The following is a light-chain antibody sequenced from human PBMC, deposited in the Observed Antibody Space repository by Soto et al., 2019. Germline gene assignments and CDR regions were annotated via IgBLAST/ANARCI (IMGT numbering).Light chain of an antibody. CDR3: GTWDSSLSAAV. J-gene: IGLJ7*01. CDR2: DAS. CDR1: TGDVGAYNF. Sequence: QSALTQPRSVSGSPGQSVTISCTGTTGDVGAYNFVSWYQLHPGKAPKLMIYDASKRPSGVPDRFSASKSGNTASLTISGLQTGDEADYYCGTWDSSLSAAVFGGGTQLTVL. V-gene: IGLV2-11*01.